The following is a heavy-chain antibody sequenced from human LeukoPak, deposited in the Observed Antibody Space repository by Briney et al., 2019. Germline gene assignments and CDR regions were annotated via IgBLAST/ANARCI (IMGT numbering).Heavy chain of an antibody. CDR1: GFTFTRSA. CDR3: ANALAESSFDY. D-gene: IGHD1-14*01. CDR2: IQYDGDNK. Sequence: GGSLRLSCVASGFTFTRSAMHWVRQAPGKGLEWVAFIQYDGDNKYYADSVKGRFTISRDDSQNTLYLQMNSLRAEDTAVYYCANALAESSFDYWGQGTLVTVSS. J-gene: IGHJ4*02. V-gene: IGHV3-30*02.